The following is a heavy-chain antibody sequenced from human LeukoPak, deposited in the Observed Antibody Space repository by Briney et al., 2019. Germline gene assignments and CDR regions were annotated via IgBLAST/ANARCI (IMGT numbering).Heavy chain of an antibody. CDR3: ARGWGVYDY. CDR2: ISSTSSTI. V-gene: IGHV3-48*01. D-gene: IGHD3-10*01. CDR1: GFTFNTYT. J-gene: IGHJ4*02. Sequence: GGSLRLSCAASGFTFNTYTMNWVRQAPGKGLEWVSSISSTSSTIYYADSVRGRLTISRDNAKNSLYLQMNSLRAEDTAVYYCARGWGVYDYWGQGALVTVSS.